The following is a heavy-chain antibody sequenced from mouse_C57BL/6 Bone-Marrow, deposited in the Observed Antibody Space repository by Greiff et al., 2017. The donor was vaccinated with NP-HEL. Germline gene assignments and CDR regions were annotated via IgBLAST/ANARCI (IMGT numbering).Heavy chain of an antibody. CDR2: INPNNGGT. D-gene: IGHD1-1*01. J-gene: IGHJ2*01. CDR3: ARSAPGSTDY. V-gene: IGHV1-26*01. CDR1: GYTFTDYY. Sequence: VQLQQSGPELVKPGASVKISCKASGYTFTDYYMNWVKQSHGKSLEWIGDINPNNGGTSYNQKFKGKATLTVDKSSSTAYMELRSLTSEDSAVYYCARSAPGSTDYWGQGTTLTVSS.